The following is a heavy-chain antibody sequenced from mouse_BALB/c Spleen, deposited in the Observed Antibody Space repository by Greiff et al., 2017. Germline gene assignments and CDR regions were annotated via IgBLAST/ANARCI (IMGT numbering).Heavy chain of an antibody. V-gene: IGHV5-9-4*01. Sequence: EVKLVESGGGLVKPGGSLKLSCAASGFTFSSYAMSWVRQSPEKRLEWVAEISSGGSYTYYPDTVTGRFTISRDNAKNTLYLEMSSLRSEDTAMYYCARGGDDGENWGQGTLVTVSA. CDR1: GFTFSSYA. D-gene: IGHD2-3*01. J-gene: IGHJ3*01. CDR2: ISSGGSYT. CDR3: ARGGDDGEN.